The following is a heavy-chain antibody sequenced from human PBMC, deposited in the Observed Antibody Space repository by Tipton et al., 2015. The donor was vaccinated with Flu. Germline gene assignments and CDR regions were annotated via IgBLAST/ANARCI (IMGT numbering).Heavy chain of an antibody. J-gene: IGHJ6*02. V-gene: IGHV1-18*01. Sequence: QVQLVQSGAEVKKPGASVKVSCKASGYTFTSYGISWVRQAPGQGLEWMGWISAYNGNTNYAQKLQGRVTMTTDTSTSTAYMELRSLRSDDTAVYYCARDRGATMVRVHPAWYYYGMDVWGQGTTVTVSS. CDR2: ISAYNGNT. CDR1: GYTFTSYG. D-gene: IGHD3-10*01. CDR3: ARDRGATMVRVHPAWYYYGMDV.